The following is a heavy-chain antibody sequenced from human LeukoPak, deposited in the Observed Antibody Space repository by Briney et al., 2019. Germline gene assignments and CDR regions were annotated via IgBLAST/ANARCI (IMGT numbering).Heavy chain of an antibody. CDR2: ISGSGGST. CDR1: GFTLTSYA. D-gene: IGHD2-15*01. CDR3: AKDGYCSGGSCSNFDY. V-gene: IGHV3-23*01. J-gene: IGHJ4*02. Sequence: GGSLRLSYAASGFTLTSYAMSWVRQAPGNGLEWVSAISGSGGSTYYADSVKGRFTISRDNSKNTLYLQMNSLRAEDTAVYYCAKDGYCSGGSCSNFDYWGQGTLVTVSS.